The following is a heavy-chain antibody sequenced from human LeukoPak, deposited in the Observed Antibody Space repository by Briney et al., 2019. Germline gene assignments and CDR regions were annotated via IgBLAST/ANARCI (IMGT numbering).Heavy chain of an antibody. V-gene: IGHV3-49*04. CDR3: TREYSNYVGWFDL. D-gene: IGHD4-11*01. Sequence: SLRLSCTASGFTFGDYAMSWVRQAPGKGLEWVGFIRSKAYGGTTEYAASVIGRFTISRDDSKSIAYLQMNSLKTEDTAVYYCTREYSNYVGWFDLWGQGTLVTVSS. J-gene: IGHJ5*02. CDR2: IRSKAYGGTT. CDR1: GFTFGDYA.